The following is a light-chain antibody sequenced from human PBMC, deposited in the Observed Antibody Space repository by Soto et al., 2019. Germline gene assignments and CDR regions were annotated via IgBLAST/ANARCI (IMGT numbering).Light chain of an antibody. Sequence: QLTQSPSSLSASVEDRVTITCRSNQSIDTYLNWYQQKPGKAPQLLIHDASILQSGVPSRFTGSGSGTDFTLTVSSLQPEDFATYYCQESYGSLPTFGQGTRLEIK. V-gene: IGKV1-39*01. CDR3: QESYGSLPT. J-gene: IGKJ5*01. CDR2: DAS. CDR1: QSIDTY.